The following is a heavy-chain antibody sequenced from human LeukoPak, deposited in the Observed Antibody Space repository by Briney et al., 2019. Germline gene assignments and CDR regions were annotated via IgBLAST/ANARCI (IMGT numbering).Heavy chain of an antibody. J-gene: IGHJ5*02. Sequence: ASVKVSCKASGYTFTGYYMRWVRQAPGQGLEWMGWINPNSGGTNYAQKFQGRVTMTRDTSISTAYMELSRLRSDDTAVYYCARESSHYDILTGYWNWFDPWGQGTLVTVSS. V-gene: IGHV1-2*02. CDR2: INPNSGGT. CDR3: ARESSHYDILTGYWNWFDP. CDR1: GYTFTGYY. D-gene: IGHD3-9*01.